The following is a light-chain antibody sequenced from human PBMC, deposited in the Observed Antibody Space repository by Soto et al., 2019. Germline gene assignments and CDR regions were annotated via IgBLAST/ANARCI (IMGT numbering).Light chain of an antibody. CDR1: SGGIASNY. Sequence: NFMLTQPHSVSESPGETVTISCTRTSGGIASNYVQWYQQRPGSAPTIVIYEHNQRPSGVPDRFSGSKSGNTASLTVSGLQAEDEANYYCSSYAGSNVLFGGGTKLTVL. V-gene: IGLV6-57*04. CDR3: SSYAGSNVL. J-gene: IGLJ2*01. CDR2: EHN.